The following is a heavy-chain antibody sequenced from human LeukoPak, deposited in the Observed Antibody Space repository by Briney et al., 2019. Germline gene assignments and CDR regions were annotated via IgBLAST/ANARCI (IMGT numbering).Heavy chain of an antibody. Sequence: ASVKVPCKASGYTFTSYYMHWVRQAPGQGLEWMGIINPSGGSTSYAQKFQGRVTMTRDTSTSTVYMELSSLRSEDTAVYYCARGMSPIAAAGTEPTRDYWGQGTLVTVSS. V-gene: IGHV1-46*01. CDR2: INPSGGST. D-gene: IGHD6-13*01. CDR1: GYTFTSYY. CDR3: ARGMSPIAAAGTEPTRDY. J-gene: IGHJ4*02.